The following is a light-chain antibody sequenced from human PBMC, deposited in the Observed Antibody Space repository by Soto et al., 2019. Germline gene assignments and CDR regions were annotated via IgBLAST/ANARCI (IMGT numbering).Light chain of an antibody. CDR2: DAS. J-gene: IGKJ1*01. V-gene: IGKV1-5*01. CDR1: QSISTW. Sequence: DIQMTQSPSTLSASVGDRVTITCRASQSISTWLAWYQQKPGKAPNLLIYDASSLESGVPSRFSGSGSGTEFTLTISSLHPDDFATYYCQHYNSYSEAFGQGTKVELK. CDR3: QHYNSYSEA.